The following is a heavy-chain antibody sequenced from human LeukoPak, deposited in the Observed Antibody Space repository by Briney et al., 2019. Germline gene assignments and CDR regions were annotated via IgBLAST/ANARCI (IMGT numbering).Heavy chain of an antibody. V-gene: IGHV3-30*03. CDR3: AREDYGDYRYYGMDV. J-gene: IGHJ6*02. D-gene: IGHD4-17*01. CDR2: ISYDGSNK. CDR1: GFTFSSYG. Sequence: PGGSLRLSCAASGFTFSSYGMHWVRQAPGKGLEWVAVISYDGSNKYYADSVKGRFTISRDNSKNTLYLQMNSLRAEDTAVYYCAREDYGDYRYYGMDVWGQGTTVTVSS.